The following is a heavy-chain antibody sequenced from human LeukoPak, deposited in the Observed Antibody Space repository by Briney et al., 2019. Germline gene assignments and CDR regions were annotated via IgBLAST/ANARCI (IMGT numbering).Heavy chain of an antibody. D-gene: IGHD7-27*01. J-gene: IGHJ4*02. CDR2: INPSGGST. V-gene: IGHV1-46*01. Sequence: EASVKVSCKASGYTFTSYYIHWVRQAPGQGLEWMGIINPSGGSTTYAQKFQGRVTMTRDTSTNTVYMELSSLRSEDTAVYYCARARTGDFDYWGQGTLVTVSS. CDR3: ARARTGDFDY. CDR1: GYTFTSYY.